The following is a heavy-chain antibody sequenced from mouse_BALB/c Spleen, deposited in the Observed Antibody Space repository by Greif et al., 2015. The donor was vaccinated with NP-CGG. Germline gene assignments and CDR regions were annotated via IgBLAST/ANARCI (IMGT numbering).Heavy chain of an antibody. J-gene: IGHJ1*01. CDR3: ARDTGILYWYFDV. Sequence: EVQVVESGGGLVQPGGSLRLSCATSGFTFTDYYMSWVRQPPGKALEWLGFIRNKANGYTTEYSASVKGRFTISRDNSQSILYLQMNTLRAEDSATYYCARDTGILYWYFDVWGAGTTVTVSS. V-gene: IGHV7-3*02. CDR1: GFTFTDYY. D-gene: IGHD4-1*01. CDR2: IRNKANGYTT.